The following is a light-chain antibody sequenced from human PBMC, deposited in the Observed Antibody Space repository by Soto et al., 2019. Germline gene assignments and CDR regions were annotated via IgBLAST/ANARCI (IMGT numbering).Light chain of an antibody. Sequence: DIQMTQSPSSLSASIGDRVTISCRASQDISSSLNWYQHKSGKAPKLLIYAASGLHSGVPSRFSGSGSGTDFTLTISSLQPDDFATYYCQQYASYWTFGQGTKVDIK. CDR2: AAS. J-gene: IGKJ1*01. V-gene: IGKV1-39*01. CDR1: QDISSS. CDR3: QQYASYWT.